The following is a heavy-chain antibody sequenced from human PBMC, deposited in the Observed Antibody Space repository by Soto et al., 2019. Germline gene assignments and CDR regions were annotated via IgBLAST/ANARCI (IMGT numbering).Heavy chain of an antibody. J-gene: IGHJ5*02. Sequence: QVQLVQSGSEVKKPGASVKVSCKASGYPFSDNQIHWLRRAPGQGLEWMGRINPKSDDTNYAQKFQGRVTMTTDTSIDTAYLEVTGLTSDDTATYYCARKHSLDYIRWGLDPWGQGTLVTVSS. CDR1: GYPFSDNQ. D-gene: IGHD4-4*01. CDR3: ARKHSLDYIRWGLDP. CDR2: INPKSDDT. V-gene: IGHV1-2*02.